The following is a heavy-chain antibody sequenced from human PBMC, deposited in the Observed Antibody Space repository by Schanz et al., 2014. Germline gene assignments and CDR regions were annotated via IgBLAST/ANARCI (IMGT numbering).Heavy chain of an antibody. CDR2: IGVDGTTT. D-gene: IGHD3-10*01. CDR3: AKGRFGELSAFDI. J-gene: IGHJ3*02. Sequence: EVQLVESGGGLVQPGGSLRLSCAASGFTFSSNSMNWVRQAPGKGLEWVSVIGVDGTTTYYADSVKGRFTISRDNSKNTLYLQMNSLRAEDTAVYYCAKGRFGELSAFDIWGQGTMVTVSS. V-gene: IGHV3-23*04. CDR1: GFTFSSNS.